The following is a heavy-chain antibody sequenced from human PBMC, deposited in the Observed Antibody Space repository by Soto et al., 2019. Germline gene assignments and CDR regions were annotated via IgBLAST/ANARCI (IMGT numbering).Heavy chain of an antibody. CDR2: IIPILGIA. Sequence: QVQLVQSGAEVKKPGSSVKVSCKASGGTFSSYTISWVRQAPGQGLEWMGRIIPILGIANYAQKFQGRVTXXAXKXXSTAYMELSSLRSEDTAVYYCARTLYSSSWYGMDVWGQGTTVTVSS. V-gene: IGHV1-69*02. J-gene: IGHJ6*02. D-gene: IGHD6-13*01. CDR3: ARTLYSSSWYGMDV. CDR1: GGTFSSYT.